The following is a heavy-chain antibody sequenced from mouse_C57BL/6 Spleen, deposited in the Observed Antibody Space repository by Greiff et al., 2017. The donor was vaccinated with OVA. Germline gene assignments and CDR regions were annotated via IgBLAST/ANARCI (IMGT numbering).Heavy chain of an antibody. V-gene: IGHV1-81*01. CDR3: ARRYDGYYFDY. D-gene: IGHD2-3*01. J-gene: IGHJ2*01. CDR2: IYPRSGNT. CDR1: GYTFTSYG. Sequence: QVQLQQSGAELARPGASVKLSCKASGYTFTSYGISWVKQRTGQGLECIGEIYPRSGNTYYNEKFKGKATLTADKSSSTAYMELRSLTSEDSAVYFCARRYDGYYFDYWGQGTTLTVSS.